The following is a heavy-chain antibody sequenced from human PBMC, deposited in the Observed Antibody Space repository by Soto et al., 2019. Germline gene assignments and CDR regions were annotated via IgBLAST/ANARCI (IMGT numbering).Heavy chain of an antibody. V-gene: IGHV3-33*01. CDR2: IWYDGSNK. D-gene: IGHD3-22*01. CDR3: ARDLDYDSSPDYYGMDV. Sequence: PGGSLRLSCAASGFTFSSYGMHWFRQAPGKGLEWVAVIWYDGSNKYYADSVKGRFTISRDNSKNTLYLQMNSLRAEDTAVYYCARDLDYDSSPDYYGMDVWGQGTTVTVSS. J-gene: IGHJ6*02. CDR1: GFTFSSYG.